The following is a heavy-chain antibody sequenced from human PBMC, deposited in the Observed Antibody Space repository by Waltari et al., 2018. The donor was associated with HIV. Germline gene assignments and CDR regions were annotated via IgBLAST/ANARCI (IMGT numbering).Heavy chain of an antibody. CDR1: DYFINGVYY. CDR3: ANLESNWGAFDI. J-gene: IGHJ3*02. CDR2: IYYSGST. D-gene: IGHD7-27*01. V-gene: IGHV4-38-2*01. Sequence: QVQLQESGPGLVKPSETLSLTCAGSDYFINGVYYWGWIRQAPGKGVELIGNIYYSGSTYYNPALKSRVTISVDTSKNHFSLKLSSLTAADTAIYYCANLESNWGAFDIWGQGTMVTVSS.